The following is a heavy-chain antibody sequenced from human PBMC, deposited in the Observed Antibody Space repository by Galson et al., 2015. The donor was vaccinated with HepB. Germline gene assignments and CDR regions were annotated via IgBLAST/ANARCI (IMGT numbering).Heavy chain of an antibody. CDR3: ATDSSGTRAFDI. Sequence: SVKVSCKASGGTFSRYAISWVRQAPGQGLEWMGGIIPIFGTANYAQKFQGRVTITADESTSTAYMELSSLRSEDTAVYYCATDSSGTRAFDIWGQGTMVTVSS. CDR1: GGTFSRYA. J-gene: IGHJ3*02. CDR2: IIPIFGTA. D-gene: IGHD3-22*01. V-gene: IGHV1-69*13.